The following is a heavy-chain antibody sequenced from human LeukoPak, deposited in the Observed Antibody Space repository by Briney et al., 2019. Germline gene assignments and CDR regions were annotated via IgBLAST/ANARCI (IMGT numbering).Heavy chain of an antibody. CDR1: GYTFTNYG. V-gene: IGHV1-18*01. D-gene: IGHD2-15*01. CDR2: ISIHNGNT. CDR3: TSQTYDGYGGIRRGDDAFDV. Sequence: ASVRVSCKASGYTFTNYGISWVRQAPGRGLEWMAWISIHNGNTDYAQNFQGRVTMTTDTSTSTTYMELRNLRSDDTAIYFCTSQTYDGYGGIRRGDDAFDVWGQGTMVTVSS. J-gene: IGHJ3*01.